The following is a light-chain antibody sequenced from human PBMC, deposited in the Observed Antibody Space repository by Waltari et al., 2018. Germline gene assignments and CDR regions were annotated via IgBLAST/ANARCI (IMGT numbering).Light chain of an antibody. J-gene: IGKJ4*01. Sequence: DIQMTQSPSSLSASVGDRVTLTCQASQELNTYLHWHQQKPGKAPKLLIYDASKLETGVPSRFSGRGYGTHFSFTISSLQPEDIATYYCQQSDTLPLTFGGGTKVEI. CDR1: QELNTY. V-gene: IGKV1-33*01. CDR3: QQSDTLPLT. CDR2: DAS.